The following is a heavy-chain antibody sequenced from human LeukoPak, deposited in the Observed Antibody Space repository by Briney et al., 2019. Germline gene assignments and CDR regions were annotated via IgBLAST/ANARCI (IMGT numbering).Heavy chain of an antibody. CDR2: IYSGGST. V-gene: IGHV3-66*01. CDR3: ARFYGSGSYYWFDP. Sequence: GGSLRLSCAASGFTVSSNYMSWVRQAPGKGLEWVSVIYSGGSTYYADSVKGRFTISRDNSKNTLYLQMNSLRAEDTAVYYCARFYGSGSYYWFDPWGQGTLVTVSS. D-gene: IGHD3-10*01. CDR1: GFTVSSNY. J-gene: IGHJ5*02.